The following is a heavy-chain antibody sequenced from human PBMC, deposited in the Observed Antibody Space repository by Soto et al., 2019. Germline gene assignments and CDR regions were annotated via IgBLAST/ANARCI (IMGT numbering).Heavy chain of an antibody. V-gene: IGHV1-69*01. CDR2: IIPIFGTA. CDR3: GRVGPYYYDSRRDLNGFDP. J-gene: IGHJ5*02. CDR1: GGTFRSYA. Sequence: QVQLVQSGAEVKKPGSSVKVSCKAYGGTFRSYAISWVRQAPGQGLEWMGGIIPIFGTANYAQKFQGRVTITSDESTSTAYMELRSMRSEDTAVYYCGRVGPYYYDSRRDLNGFDPWGQGTMVAVSS. D-gene: IGHD3-22*01.